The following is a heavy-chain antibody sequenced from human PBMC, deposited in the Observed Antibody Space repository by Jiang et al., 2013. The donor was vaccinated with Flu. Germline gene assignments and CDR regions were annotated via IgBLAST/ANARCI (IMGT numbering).Heavy chain of an antibody. CDR3: ARGSGRYDGEFFYYYYGLDV. CDR1: GFTFPNYW. V-gene: IGHV5-51*01. Sequence: GAEVKKPGESLRISCQGSGFTFPNYWIGWVRQMPGKGLEWMGIIYPSDSDTKYSPSFQGQVTISADKSISTAYLQWDSLKASDTALYYCARGSGRYDGEFFYYYYGLDVWGQGTTVTVS. J-gene: IGHJ6*02. D-gene: IGHD6-19*01. CDR2: IYPSDSDT.